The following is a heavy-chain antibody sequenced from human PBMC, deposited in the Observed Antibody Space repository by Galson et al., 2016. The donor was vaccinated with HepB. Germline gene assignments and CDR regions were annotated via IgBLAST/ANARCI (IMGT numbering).Heavy chain of an antibody. D-gene: IGHD1-20*01. CDR3: ASMTGTTPGGY. CDR1: GFTFSRNG. CDR2: ILYDGSDK. Sequence: SLRLSCAASGFTFSRNGMHWVRQAPGKGLEWVAVILYDGSDKDCVDSVKGRFTISRDNSKNTLYLQMNSLRAEDTAVYYCASMTGTTPGGYWGQGTLVTVSS. J-gene: IGHJ4*02. V-gene: IGHV3-33*05.